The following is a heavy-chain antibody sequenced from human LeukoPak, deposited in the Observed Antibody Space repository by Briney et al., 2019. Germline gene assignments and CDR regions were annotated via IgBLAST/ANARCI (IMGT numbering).Heavy chain of an antibody. CDR3: ARSVGATTQPPSF. CDR2: ISAYNGNT. D-gene: IGHD1-26*01. V-gene: IGHV1-18*04. Sequence: GASVKVSCKASGYTFTSYYMHWVRQAPGQGLEWMGWISAYNGNTNYAQKLQGRVTMTTDTSTSTAYMELRSLRSDDTAVYYCARSVGATTQPPSFWGQGTLVTVSS. CDR1: GYTFTSYY. J-gene: IGHJ4*02.